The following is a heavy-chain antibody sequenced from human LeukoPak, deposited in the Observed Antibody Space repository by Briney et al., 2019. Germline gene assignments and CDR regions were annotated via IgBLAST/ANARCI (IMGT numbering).Heavy chain of an antibody. V-gene: IGHV4-38-2*01. D-gene: IGHD3/OR15-3a*01. CDR2: IYHSGTT. Sequence: PSETLSLTCAVSGYSISSGYFWGWIRQPPGKGLEWIGTIYHSGTTYYNPSLKSRATTSADTSKNEFSLKLSSVNAADTAVYYCARQGGGLVIDYWGQGTLVTVSS. CDR3: ARQGGGLVIDY. J-gene: IGHJ4*02. CDR1: GYSISSGYF.